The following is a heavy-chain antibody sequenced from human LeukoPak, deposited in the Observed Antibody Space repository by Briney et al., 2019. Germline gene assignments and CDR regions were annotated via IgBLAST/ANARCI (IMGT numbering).Heavy chain of an antibody. CDR3: ARQSRGTTARLFDY. CDR2: ISYSGST. CDR1: GDSISSYY. J-gene: IGHJ4*02. Sequence: SETLSLTCAVSGDSISSYYWSWIRQPPGKGLEWIGYISYSGSTNYNPSLESRVTISGDTSKNQFSLKLSSVTAADTAFYYCARQSRGTTARLFDYWGQGTLVTVSS. V-gene: IGHV4-59*08. D-gene: IGHD1-1*01.